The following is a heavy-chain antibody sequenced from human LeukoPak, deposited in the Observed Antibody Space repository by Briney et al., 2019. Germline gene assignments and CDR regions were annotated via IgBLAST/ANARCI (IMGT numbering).Heavy chain of an antibody. CDR2: ISNSDDST. V-gene: IGHV3-23*01. CDR1: GFPFSSYA. Sequence: GGSLRLSCAASGFPFSSYAMSWVRQAPGKGLEWVSTISNSDDSTYYADSVKGRFTISRDNSENTLFLRMNSLRAEDTAVYYCAKATGYLLWGQGTLVIVSS. J-gene: IGHJ4*02. CDR3: AKATGYLL. D-gene: IGHD1-14*01.